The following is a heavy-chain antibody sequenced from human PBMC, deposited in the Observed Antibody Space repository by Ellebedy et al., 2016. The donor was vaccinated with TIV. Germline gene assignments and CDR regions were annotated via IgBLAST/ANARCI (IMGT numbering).Heavy chain of an antibody. D-gene: IGHD3-10*01. CDR3: ARDRSMVREGGMDV. CDR1: GGSFSGYY. J-gene: IGHJ6*02. CDR2: IYYSGST. V-gene: IGHV4-59*12. Sequence: SETLSLTXAVYGGSFSGYYWSWIRQPPGKGLEWIGYIYYSGSTNYNPSLKSRVTISVDTSKNQFSLKLSSVTAADTAVYYCARDRSMVREGGMDVWGQGTTVTVSS.